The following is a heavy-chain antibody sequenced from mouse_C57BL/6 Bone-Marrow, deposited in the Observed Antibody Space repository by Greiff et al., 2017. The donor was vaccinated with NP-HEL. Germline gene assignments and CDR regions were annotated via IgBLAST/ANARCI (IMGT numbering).Heavy chain of an antibody. V-gene: IGHV1-5*01. D-gene: IGHD1-1*01. CDR1: GYTFTSYW. J-gene: IGHJ2*01. CDR3: TLLITTVVPLDY. Sequence: VQLQQSGTVLARPGASVKMSCKTSGYTFTSYWMHWVKQRPGQGLEWIGAIYPGNSDTSYNQKFKGKAKLTAVTSASTAYMELSSLTNEDSAVYYCTLLITTVVPLDYWGQGTTLTVSS. CDR2: IYPGNSDT.